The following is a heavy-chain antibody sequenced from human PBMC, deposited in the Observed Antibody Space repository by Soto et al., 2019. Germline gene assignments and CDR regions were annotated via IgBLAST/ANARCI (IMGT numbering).Heavy chain of an antibody. D-gene: IGHD3-22*01. V-gene: IGHV1-3*01. Sequence: QVQLVQSGAEVKKPGASVKVSCKASGYTFTGYPMHWVRQAPGQRLEWMGWINAGNGNTKYSQKFQGRVTITRDTSASTAYMELRSLRSEDTAVYYCARVSGYYYLDYWGQGTLVTVPS. CDR3: ARVSGYYYLDY. CDR2: INAGNGNT. J-gene: IGHJ4*02. CDR1: GYTFTGYP.